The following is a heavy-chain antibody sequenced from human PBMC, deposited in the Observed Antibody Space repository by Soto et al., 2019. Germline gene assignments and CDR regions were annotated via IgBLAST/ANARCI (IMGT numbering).Heavy chain of an antibody. CDR2: ISAYNGNT. Sequence: GASVKVSCKASGYTFTSYGISWVRQAPGQGLEWMGWISAYNGNTNYAQKLQSRVTMTTDTSTSTAYKELRSLRSEDTAMYFCVRDVFIAVAPPPAFDYWGQGTLVTVSS. CDR1: GYTFTSYG. D-gene: IGHD6-19*01. CDR3: VRDVFIAVAPPPAFDY. V-gene: IGHV1-18*01. J-gene: IGHJ4*02.